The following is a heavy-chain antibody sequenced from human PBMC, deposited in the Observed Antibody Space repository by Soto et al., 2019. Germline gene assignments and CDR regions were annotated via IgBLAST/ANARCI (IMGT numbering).Heavy chain of an antibody. V-gene: IGHV3-15*07. CDR1: GFTFSNAW. D-gene: IGHD5-18*01. CDR2: IKSKTDGGTT. CDR3: TTDQIRTWIQLWFSRDAASTDY. Sequence: GGSLRLSCAASGFTFSNAWMNWVRQAPGKGLEWVGRIKSKTDGGTTDYAAPVKGRFTISRDDSKNTLYLQMNSLKTEDTAVYYCTTDQIRTWIQLWFSRDAASTDYWGQGTLVTVSS. J-gene: IGHJ4*02.